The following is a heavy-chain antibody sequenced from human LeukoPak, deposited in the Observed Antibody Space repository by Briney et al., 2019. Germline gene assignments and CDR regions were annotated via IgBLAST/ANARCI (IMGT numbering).Heavy chain of an antibody. CDR3: ARDYASDY. CDR1: GFTFSSYA. CDR2: ISGGGDIT. V-gene: IGHV3-23*01. D-gene: IGHD3-10*01. J-gene: IGHJ4*02. Sequence: GGSLRLSCVASGFTFSSYAMSWVRQAPGRGLEWVSVISGGGDITVYADSVKGRFTISRDNSKTTVYLQMSSLRAEDTAVYYCARDYASDYWGQGTLVTVSS.